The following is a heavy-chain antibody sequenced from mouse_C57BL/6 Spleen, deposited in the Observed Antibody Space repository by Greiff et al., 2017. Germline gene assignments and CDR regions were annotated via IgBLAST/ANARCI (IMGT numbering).Heavy chain of an antibody. V-gene: IGHV1-15*01. Sequence: QVQLQQSGAELVRPGASVTLSCKASGYTFTDYEMHWVKQTPVHGLEWIGAIDPETGGTAYNQKFKGKAILTADKSSSSAYMELRSLTSEDSAVYYCTRAGITTVVATPDYWGQGTTPTVSS. CDR3: TRAGITTVVATPDY. CDR1: GYTFTDYE. J-gene: IGHJ2*01. D-gene: IGHD1-1*01. CDR2: IDPETGGT.